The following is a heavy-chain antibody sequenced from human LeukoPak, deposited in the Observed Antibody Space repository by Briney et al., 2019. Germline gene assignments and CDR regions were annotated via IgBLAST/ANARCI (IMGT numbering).Heavy chain of an antibody. D-gene: IGHD6-13*01. CDR3: ARVTGSSWSYWYFDL. CDR1: GGSFSGYY. Sequence: SETLSLTCAVYGGSFSGYYWSWIRQPAGKGLEWIGRIYTSGSINYNPSLKSRVTMSVDTSKNQFSLKLNSVTAADTAVYFCARVTGSSWSYWYFDLWGRGTLVTVSS. CDR2: IYTSGSI. J-gene: IGHJ2*01. V-gene: IGHV4-59*10.